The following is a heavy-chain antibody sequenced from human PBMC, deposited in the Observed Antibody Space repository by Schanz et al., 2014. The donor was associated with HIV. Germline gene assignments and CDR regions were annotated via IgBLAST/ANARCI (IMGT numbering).Heavy chain of an antibody. D-gene: IGHD2-15*01. CDR1: GFTFSSSG. V-gene: IGHV3-33*01. J-gene: IGHJ5*01. Sequence: QVQLVESGGGVVQPGRSLRLSCTASGFTFSSSGMHWVRQAPGKGLEWVAAMWYDESHKGYADSVKGRFTISRDNSKNTLYLEMNSLRADDTAVYYCARGGGHCSDGSCYDWIDSWGQGTLVTVSS. CDR2: MWYDESHK. CDR3: ARGGGHCSDGSCYDWIDS.